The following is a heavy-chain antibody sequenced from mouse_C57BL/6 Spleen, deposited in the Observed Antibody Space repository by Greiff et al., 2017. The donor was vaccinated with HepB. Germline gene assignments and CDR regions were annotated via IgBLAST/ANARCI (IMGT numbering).Heavy chain of an antibody. J-gene: IGHJ1*03. D-gene: IGHD4-1*01. CDR3: AREDWDVGYFDV. CDR2: IHPNSGST. Sequence: QVQLQQPGAELVKPGASVKLSCKASGYTFTSYWMHWVKQRPGQGLEWIGMIHPNSGSTNYNEKFKSKATLTVDKSSSTAYMQLSSLTSEDSAVYYCAREDWDVGYFDVWGTGTTVTVSS. V-gene: IGHV1-64*01. CDR1: GYTFTSYW.